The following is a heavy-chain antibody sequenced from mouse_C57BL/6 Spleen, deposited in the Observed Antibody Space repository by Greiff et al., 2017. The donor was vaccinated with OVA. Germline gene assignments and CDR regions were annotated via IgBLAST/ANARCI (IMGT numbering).Heavy chain of an antibody. Sequence: QVQLQQPGAELVKPGASVKLSCKASGYTFTSYWMHWVKQRPGQGLEWIGMIHPNSGSTNYNEKFKSKATLTVDKSSSTAYMQLSSLTSEDSAVDYCARDGITTVVARDYWGQGTTLTVSS. J-gene: IGHJ2*01. D-gene: IGHD1-1*01. CDR3: ARDGITTVVARDY. V-gene: IGHV1-64*01. CDR1: GYTFTSYW. CDR2: IHPNSGST.